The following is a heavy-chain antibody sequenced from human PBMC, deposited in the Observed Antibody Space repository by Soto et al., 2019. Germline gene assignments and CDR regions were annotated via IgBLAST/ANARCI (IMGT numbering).Heavy chain of an antibody. CDR3: AKMDLQYSSSWYPPSDY. CDR2: ISYDGSNK. CDR1: GFTSSSYG. V-gene: IGHV3-30*18. D-gene: IGHD6-13*01. J-gene: IGHJ4*02. Sequence: PGGSLRLSCAASGFTSSSYGMHWVRQAPGKGLEWVAVISYDGSNKYYADSVKGRFTISRDNSKNTLYLQMNSLRAEDTAVYYCAKMDLQYSSSWYPPSDYWGQGTLVTVS.